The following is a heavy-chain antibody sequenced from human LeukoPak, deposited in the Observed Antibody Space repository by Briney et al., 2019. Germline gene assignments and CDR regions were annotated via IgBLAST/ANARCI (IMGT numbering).Heavy chain of an antibody. D-gene: IGHD3-10*01. Sequence: GASVRVSCKASGYTFTGYYMHWVRQAPGQGLEWMGIINPSGGSTSYAQKFQGRVTMTRDMSTSTVYMELSSLRSEDTAVYYCARVMVRGVLGNWFDPWGQGTLVTVSS. CDR3: ARVMVRGVLGNWFDP. CDR2: INPSGGST. V-gene: IGHV1-46*01. CDR1: GYTFTGYY. J-gene: IGHJ5*02.